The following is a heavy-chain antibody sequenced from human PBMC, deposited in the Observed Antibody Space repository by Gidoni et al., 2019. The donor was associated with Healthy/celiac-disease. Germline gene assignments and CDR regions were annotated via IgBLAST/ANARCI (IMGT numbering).Heavy chain of an antibody. J-gene: IGHJ3*02. Sequence: EVKLVESGGGLVQPGRSLDRSRSASRVTFDDYAMPWVRYSPGKGLEVVSGMSVNSCSICYADSVNGRFTISRYNSKNSLYLQMNSLRAEDTALYYCAKEMGQSQWDAVDSWGQGTMVTVSS. CDR2: MSVNSCSI. CDR1: RVTFDDYA. CDR3: AKEMGQSQWDAVDS. V-gene: IGHV3-9*01. D-gene: IGHD3-16*01.